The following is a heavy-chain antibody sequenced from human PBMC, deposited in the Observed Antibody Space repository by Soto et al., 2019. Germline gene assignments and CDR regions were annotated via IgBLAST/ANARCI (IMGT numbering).Heavy chain of an antibody. Sequence: QVQLRESGPGLVKPSQTLTLTCTVSGDSINSGGYHWNWIRQPPGKGLAWIGYISSSGSDYYNPSLRSRASISADTSENQFSLRLTSVTAADTAVYFCAGELTGYSFGPGEIYWGQGSLVTVSS. V-gene: IGHV4-30-4*01. CDR2: ISSSGSD. D-gene: IGHD5-18*01. J-gene: IGHJ4*02. CDR1: GDSINSGGYH. CDR3: AGELTGYSFGPGEIY.